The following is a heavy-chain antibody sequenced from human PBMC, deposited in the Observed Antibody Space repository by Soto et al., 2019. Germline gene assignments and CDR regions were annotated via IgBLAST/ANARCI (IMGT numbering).Heavy chain of an antibody. D-gene: IGHD3-10*01. V-gene: IGHV4-61*01. J-gene: IGHJ4*02. CDR3: ATMASTLSLDY. Sequence: SQTLSLTCTVSGGSVSSDTYYWSWIRQPPGKGLEWIGYFYHGGSTSYNPSLKSRVTISVDTSKNQFFLNLSPVIAADTAVYYCATMASTLSLDYWGQGTLVTVSS. CDR1: GGSVSSDTYY. CDR2: FYHGGST.